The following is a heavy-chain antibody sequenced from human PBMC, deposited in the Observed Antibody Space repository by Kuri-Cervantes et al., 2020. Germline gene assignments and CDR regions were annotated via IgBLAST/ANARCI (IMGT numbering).Heavy chain of an antibody. CDR2: FDPEDGET. Sequence: ASVKVSCKVSGYTLTELSMHWVRQAPGKGLEWMGGFDPEDGETIYAQKFQGRVTVTEDTSTDTAYMELSSLRSEDTAVYYCARGQAAFDIWGQGTMVTVSS. CDR3: ARGQAAFDI. CDR1: GYTLTELS. V-gene: IGHV1-24*01. J-gene: IGHJ3*02.